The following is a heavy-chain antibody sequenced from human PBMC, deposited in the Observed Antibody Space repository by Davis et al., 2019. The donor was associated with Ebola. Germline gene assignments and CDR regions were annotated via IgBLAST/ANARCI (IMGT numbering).Heavy chain of an antibody. CDR1: GYTFTGYY. Sequence: AASVTVSCKASGYTFTGYYMHWVRQAPGQGLEWMGWINPNSGGTNYAQKFQGWVTMTRDTSISTAYMELSRLRSDDTAVYYCARESSSSSWFPFDYWGQGTLVTVSS. V-gene: IGHV1-2*04. CDR2: INPNSGGT. J-gene: IGHJ4*02. CDR3: ARESSSSSWFPFDY. D-gene: IGHD6-13*01.